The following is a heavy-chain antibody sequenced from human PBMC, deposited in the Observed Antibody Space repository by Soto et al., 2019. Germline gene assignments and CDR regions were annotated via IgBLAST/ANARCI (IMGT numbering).Heavy chain of an antibody. CDR2: IYPADSDN. J-gene: IGHJ4*02. Sequence: GEALNISWKSSGSNFDRYWIAWVRLMPGKGLEWVVIIYPADSDNRYSPSFQGQVTMSAYKSIITAYLQWSSINASDTAIYYCARQTGPTLCPIRXWGQGTLFTVSX. CDR3: ARQTGPTLCPIRX. V-gene: IGHV5-51*01. D-gene: IGHD1-26*01. CDR1: GSNFDRYW.